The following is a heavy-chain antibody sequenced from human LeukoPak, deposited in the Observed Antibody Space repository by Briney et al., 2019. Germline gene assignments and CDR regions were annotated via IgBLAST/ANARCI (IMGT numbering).Heavy chain of an antibody. D-gene: IGHD6-19*01. CDR1: GGSISSNSYY. V-gene: IGHV4-61*02. J-gene: IGHJ4*02. Sequence: SQTLSLTCTVSGGSISSNSYYWSWIRQPAGKGLEWIGRIYTSGSTDYNPSLKSRVTISKDTSKNEFSLKLSSVTAADTAVYYCAREFKRVGAGIGSWGQGTLVTVSS. CDR2: IYTSGST. CDR3: AREFKRVGAGIGS.